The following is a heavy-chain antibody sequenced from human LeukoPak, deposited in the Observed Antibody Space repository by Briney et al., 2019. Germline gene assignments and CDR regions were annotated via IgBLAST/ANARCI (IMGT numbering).Heavy chain of an antibody. CDR1: GYAFTGYY. D-gene: IGHD3-10*01. CDR2: INPNSGGT. V-gene: IGHV1-2*02. Sequence: ASVKVSCKASGYAFTGYYMHWVRQAPGQGLEWMGWINPNSGGTNYAQKFQGRVTMTRDTSISTAYMELSRLRSDDTAVYHCAKYAHGSGTSFDPWGQGTLVTVSS. CDR3: AKYAHGSGTSFDP. J-gene: IGHJ5*02.